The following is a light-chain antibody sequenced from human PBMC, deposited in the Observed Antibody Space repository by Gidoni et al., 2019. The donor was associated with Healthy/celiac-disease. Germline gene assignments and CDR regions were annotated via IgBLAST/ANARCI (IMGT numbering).Light chain of an antibody. CDR2: EGS. V-gene: IGLV2-23*01. CDR1: SSDVGSYNL. J-gene: IGLJ2*01. CDR3: CSYAGSSTFVV. Sequence: QSALTQPASVSGSPGPSITISCTGTSSDVGSYNLVSWYHQLPGKAPKLMIYEGSKRPSGVSNRFSGSKSGNTASLTISGLQAEDEADYYCCSYAGSSTFVVFGGGTKLTVL.